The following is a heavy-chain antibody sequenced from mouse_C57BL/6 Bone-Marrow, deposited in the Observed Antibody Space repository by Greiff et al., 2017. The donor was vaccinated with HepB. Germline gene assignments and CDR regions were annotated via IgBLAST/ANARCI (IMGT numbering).Heavy chain of an antibody. Sequence: LVESGAELVRPGASVKLSCKASGYTFTDYYINWVKQRPGQGLEWIARIYPGSGNTYYNEKFKGKATLTAEKSSSTAYMQLSSLTSEDSAVYFCARERSYYYGSSSWFAYWGQGTLVTVSA. CDR2: IYPGSGNT. D-gene: IGHD1-1*01. CDR1: GYTFTDYY. V-gene: IGHV1-76*01. CDR3: ARERSYYYGSSSWFAY. J-gene: IGHJ3*01.